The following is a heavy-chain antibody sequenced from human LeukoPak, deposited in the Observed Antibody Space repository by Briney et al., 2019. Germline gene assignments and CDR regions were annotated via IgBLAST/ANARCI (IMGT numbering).Heavy chain of an antibody. CDR1: GFTFDDYA. CDR2: ISGDGGST. Sequence: GGSLRLSCAASGFTFDDYAMHWVRQAPGKGLEWVSLISGDGGSTYYADSVKGRFTISRDNSKNSLYLQINSLRTEDTALYYCAKDRAATGQDYMDVWGKGTTVTVSS. V-gene: IGHV3-43*02. CDR3: AKDRAATGQDYMDV. J-gene: IGHJ6*03. D-gene: IGHD2-15*01.